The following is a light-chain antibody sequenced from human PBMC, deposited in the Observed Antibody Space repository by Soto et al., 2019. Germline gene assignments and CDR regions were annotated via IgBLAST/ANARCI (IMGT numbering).Light chain of an antibody. CDR3: QQYNNWPPDT. CDR1: QSVNNN. Sequence: EIILTQSPASLSVSPGERATLSCRASQSVNNNLAWYQQKRGQAPRHLIYGASTRATGIPGRFRGSGSGTEFTLTIASLQSEDFAVYFSQQYNNWPPDTFGQGTRLEIK. CDR2: GAS. V-gene: IGKV3-15*01. J-gene: IGKJ5*01.